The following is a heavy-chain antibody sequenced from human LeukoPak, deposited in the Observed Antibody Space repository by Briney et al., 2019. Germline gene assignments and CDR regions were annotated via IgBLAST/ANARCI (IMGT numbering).Heavy chain of an antibody. CDR3: ARVQRWPTCFDY. D-gene: IGHD6-19*01. CDR2: ISGSGTTV. Sequence: GGSLRLSCAASGFTFSDYYMSWIRQAPGKGLGWVSYISGSGTTVYYADSVKGRFTISRDNANISLYLQMKSLRAEDTAMYYCARVQRWPTCFDYWGQGTLVTVSS. CDR1: GFTFSDYY. J-gene: IGHJ4*02. V-gene: IGHV3-11*04.